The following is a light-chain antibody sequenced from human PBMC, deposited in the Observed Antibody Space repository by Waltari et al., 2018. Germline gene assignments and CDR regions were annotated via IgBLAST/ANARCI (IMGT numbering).Light chain of an antibody. Sequence: DIVMTQTPLSLPVTPGEPASISCRSSQSLLHSNGNTYLYWYLQKPGQPPRLLIYRVSNRFSGVPDRFSGSGSGTDFTLKISRVEPEDVGVYYCMQAVQTPRTFGQGTKVEIK. J-gene: IGKJ1*01. CDR3: MQAVQTPRT. CDR2: RVS. CDR1: QSLLHSNGNTY. V-gene: IGKV2-29*02.